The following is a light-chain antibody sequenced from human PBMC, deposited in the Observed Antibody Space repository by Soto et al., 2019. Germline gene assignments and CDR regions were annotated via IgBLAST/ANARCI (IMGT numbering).Light chain of an antibody. CDR3: QQYDSYWT. CDR2: DVS. J-gene: IGKJ1*01. CDR1: QSISSW. V-gene: IGKV1-5*01. Sequence: DIQMTQSPSTLSASVGDRVTITCRASQSISSWLAFCHQKPGKAPKLLIYDVSSLESGVPPRFSGSGSGTDFTLAISGLQPDDFATYHCQQYDSYWTFGQGTKVDIK.